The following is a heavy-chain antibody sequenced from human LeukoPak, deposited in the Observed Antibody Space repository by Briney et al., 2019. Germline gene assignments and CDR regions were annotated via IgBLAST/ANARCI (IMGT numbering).Heavy chain of an antibody. D-gene: IGHD6-13*01. CDR1: GYAFTSYD. Sequence: ASVKVSCKASGYAFTSYDINWVRQAAGQGLEWMGWINTNTGNPTYAQGFTGRFVFSLDTSVSTAYLQISSLKAEDTAVYYCARSAAAGPYNWFDPWGQGTLVTVSS. J-gene: IGHJ5*02. CDR3: ARSAAAGPYNWFDP. CDR2: INTNTGNP. V-gene: IGHV7-4-1*02.